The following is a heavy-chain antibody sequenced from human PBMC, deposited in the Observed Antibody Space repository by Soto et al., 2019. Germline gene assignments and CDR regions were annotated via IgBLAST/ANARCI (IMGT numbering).Heavy chain of an antibody. D-gene: IGHD6-6*01. V-gene: IGHV4-39*01. CDR2: IYYSGST. CDR1: GGSISSSSYY. CDR3: ARGGDSSSDPNWFDP. J-gene: IGHJ5*02. Sequence: SETLSLTCTVSGGSISSSSYYWGWIRQPPRKGLEWIGSIYYSGSTYYNPSLKSRVTISVDTSKNQFSLKLSSVTAADTAVYYCARGGDSSSDPNWFDPWGQGTLVTVSS.